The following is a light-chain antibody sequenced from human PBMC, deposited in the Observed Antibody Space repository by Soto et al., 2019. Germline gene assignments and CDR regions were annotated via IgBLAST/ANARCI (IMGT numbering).Light chain of an antibody. Sequence: EIVLTQSPATLSVSPGERATLSCRASQSINSDLTWYQKKPGQAPRLLMYDASARATGVPARFSGSGSGTEFTLTISSLQSEDFAVYYCQQYNNWPYTFGQGTKVDIK. J-gene: IGKJ2*01. CDR1: QSINSD. CDR2: DAS. V-gene: IGKV3-15*01. CDR3: QQYNNWPYT.